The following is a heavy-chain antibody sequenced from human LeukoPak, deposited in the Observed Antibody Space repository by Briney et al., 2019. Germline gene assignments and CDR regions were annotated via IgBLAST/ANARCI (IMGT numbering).Heavy chain of an antibody. CDR3: GIAGVVTTIDY. J-gene: IGHJ4*02. V-gene: IGHV1-2*06. D-gene: IGHD3-3*01. Sequence: ASVKVSCKASGYTFTGYYMHWVRQAPGQGLEWMGRINPNSGGTNYAQKIQGRVTMTRDTSISTAYMELSRLRSDDTAVYYCGIAGVVTTIDYWGQGSLVTVSS. CDR1: GYTFTGYY. CDR2: INPNSGGT.